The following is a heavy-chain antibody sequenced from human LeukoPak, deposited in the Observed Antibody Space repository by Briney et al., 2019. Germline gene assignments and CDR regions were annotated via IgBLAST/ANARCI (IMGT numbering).Heavy chain of an antibody. J-gene: IGHJ6*02. CDR3: ARDSSYYYDSSGYPPNGYGMDV. V-gene: IGHV3-48*03. D-gene: IGHD3-22*01. CDR1: GFTFSSYE. Sequence: PGGSLRLSCAASGFTFSSYEMNWVRQAPGKGLEGGSYISSSGSTIYYADSVKGRFTIPRDNAKNSLYLQMNSLRAEDTAVYYCARDSSYYYDSSGYPPNGYGMDVWGQGTTVTVSS. CDR2: ISSSGSTI.